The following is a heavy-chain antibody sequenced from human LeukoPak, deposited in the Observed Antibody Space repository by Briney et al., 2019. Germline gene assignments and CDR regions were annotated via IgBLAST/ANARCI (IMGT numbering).Heavy chain of an antibody. CDR1: GFTFGSYW. Sequence: PGGSLRLSCAVSGFTFGSYWMTWVRQAPGKGLEWVANINEDGSDEWSVDSVKGRFTTSRDNAKNSAYLQMNSLRAEDTAVYYCARDRHYYDSSGYHVDAFDIWGQGTMVTVSS. J-gene: IGHJ3*02. CDR2: INEDGSDE. CDR3: ARDRHYYDSSGYHVDAFDI. V-gene: IGHV3-7*04. D-gene: IGHD3-22*01.